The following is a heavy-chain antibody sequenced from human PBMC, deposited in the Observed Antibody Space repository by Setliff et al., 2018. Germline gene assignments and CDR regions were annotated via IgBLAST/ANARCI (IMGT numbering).Heavy chain of an antibody. CDR2: IIPIFGTT. V-gene: IGHV1-69*13. CDR3: ARVLGVDFQYYYLDI. Sequence: SVKVSCKASGGTFQNYGLTWVRQAPGQGLEWMGGIIPIFGTTNYAHSFKGRVTFTADDSTSTAYMDLSRLTSEDTAVYYCARVLGVDFQYYYLDIWGRGTTVTVSS. CDR1: GGTFQNYG. D-gene: IGHD2-21*01. J-gene: IGHJ6*03.